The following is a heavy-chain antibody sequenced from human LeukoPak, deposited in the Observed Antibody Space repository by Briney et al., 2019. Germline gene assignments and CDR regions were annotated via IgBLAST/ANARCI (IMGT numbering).Heavy chain of an antibody. CDR3: AGGLVAGTIVY. J-gene: IGHJ4*02. CDR1: GGSFSGYY. D-gene: IGHD6-19*01. V-gene: IGHV4-34*01. Sequence: SETLSLTCAVYGGSFSGYYWSWIRQPPGKGLEWIGEINHSGSTNYNPSLKSRVTISVDTSKNQFSLKLSSVTAADTAVYYCAGGLVAGTIVYWGQGTLVTVSS. CDR2: INHSGST.